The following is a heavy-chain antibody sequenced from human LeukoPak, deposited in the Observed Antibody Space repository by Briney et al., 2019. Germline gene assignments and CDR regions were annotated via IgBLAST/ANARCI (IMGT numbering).Heavy chain of an antibody. Sequence: TSETLSLTCAVSGYSISSGYYWGWIRQPPGKGLEWIGSIYHSGSTYYNPSLKSRVTISVDTSKNQFSLKLSSVTAADTAVYYCARGRRAVGYCSSTSCYTPPGYWGQGTLVTVSS. CDR3: ARGRRAVGYCSSTSCYTPPGY. D-gene: IGHD2-2*02. V-gene: IGHV4-38-2*01. CDR2: IYHSGST. CDR1: GYSISSGYY. J-gene: IGHJ4*02.